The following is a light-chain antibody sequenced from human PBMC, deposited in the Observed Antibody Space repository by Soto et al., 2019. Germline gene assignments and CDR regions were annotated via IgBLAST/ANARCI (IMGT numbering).Light chain of an antibody. Sequence: DLPLTQSPSFLSASVGDRITITCRASQGISNYLAWYQQKPGKAPNLLIYAAFTLHRGVPSRFSGSGSGAEFTLTISSLQPEDLATYYCQHLESYPLTFGGGTKVEI. CDR1: QGISNY. V-gene: IGKV1-9*01. CDR3: QHLESYPLT. J-gene: IGKJ4*01. CDR2: AAF.